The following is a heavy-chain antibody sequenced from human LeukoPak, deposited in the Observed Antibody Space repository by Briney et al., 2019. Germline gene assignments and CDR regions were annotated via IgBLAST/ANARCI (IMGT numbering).Heavy chain of an antibody. Sequence: NPSETLSLTCTVSGGSISSNYWSWIRQPPGKGLEWIGSIYDSGSTYYNPSLKSRVTISVDTSKNQFSLKLNSVTAADTAVYYCARHYGPWGQGTLVTVSS. CDR2: IYDSGST. J-gene: IGHJ5*02. CDR3: ARHYGP. CDR1: GGSISSNY. D-gene: IGHD3-10*01. V-gene: IGHV4-39*01.